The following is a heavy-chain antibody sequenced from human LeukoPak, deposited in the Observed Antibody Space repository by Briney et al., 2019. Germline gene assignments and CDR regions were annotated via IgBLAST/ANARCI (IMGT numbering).Heavy chain of an antibody. Sequence: GGSLRLSCAASGFTFSSYVMHWVRQAPGKGLEWVAFISYDGSNKYYADSVKGRCTISRDDSKNTVYLQMNSLRAEDTAVYYCAKDMDHDYDDYGFDYWGQGTPVTVSS. V-gene: IGHV3-30*18. CDR3: AKDMDHDYDDYGFDY. CDR1: GFTFSSYV. D-gene: IGHD4-17*01. J-gene: IGHJ4*02. CDR2: ISYDGSNK.